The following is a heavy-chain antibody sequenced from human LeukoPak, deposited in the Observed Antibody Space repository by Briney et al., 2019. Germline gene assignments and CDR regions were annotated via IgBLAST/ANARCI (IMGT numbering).Heavy chain of an antibody. CDR1: GFTFSSYA. V-gene: IGHV3-23*01. CDR2: ISGSGGST. J-gene: IGHJ4*02. CDR3: AKVRDYYDSSGYYSGTYFDY. Sequence: PGGSLRLSCAASGFTFSSYAMSWVRQAPGKGLEWVSAISGSGGSTYYADSVKGRFTISRDNSKNTLYLQMHRLRAEHTAVYHCAKVRDYYDSSGYYSGTYFDYWGQGTLVTVSS. D-gene: IGHD3-22*01.